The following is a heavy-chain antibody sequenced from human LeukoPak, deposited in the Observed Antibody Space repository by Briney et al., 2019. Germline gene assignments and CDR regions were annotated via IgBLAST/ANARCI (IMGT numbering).Heavy chain of an antibody. J-gene: IGHJ4*02. D-gene: IGHD4-17*01. CDR2: IYPGDSDT. CDR1: GYSFAVNW. V-gene: IGHV5-51*01. Sequence: KDGESLKISCKTSGYSFAVNWIGWVRQMPGKGLEWMGVIYPGDSDTRYSPSFRGQVTISADMSIDTAYLHWSSLKASDTAMYYCARSSDYVFDYWGQGAQVTVSS. CDR3: ARSSDYVFDY.